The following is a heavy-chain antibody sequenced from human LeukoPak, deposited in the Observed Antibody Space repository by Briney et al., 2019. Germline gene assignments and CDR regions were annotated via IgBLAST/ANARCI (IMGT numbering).Heavy chain of an antibody. D-gene: IGHD6-19*01. Sequence: PGGSLRLSCAASGSTFSSYAMHWVRQAPGKGLEWVAVISYDGSNKYYADSVKGRFTISRDNSKNTLYLQMNSLRAEDTAVYYCARDLGDPTIAVAGGGDYWGQGTLVTVSS. CDR2: ISYDGSNK. J-gene: IGHJ4*02. CDR1: GSTFSSYA. V-gene: IGHV3-30-3*01. CDR3: ARDLGDPTIAVAGGGDY.